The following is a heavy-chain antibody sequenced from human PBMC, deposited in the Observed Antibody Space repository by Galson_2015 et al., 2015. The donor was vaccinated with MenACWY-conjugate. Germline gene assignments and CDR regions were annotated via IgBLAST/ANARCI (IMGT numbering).Heavy chain of an antibody. J-gene: IGHJ4*02. D-gene: IGHD4-17*01. Sequence: SLRLSCAASGFTFSSYAMTWVRQAPGQGLEWVSTISGSAGSTYYADSVKGRFTISRDNSKNTLYLQMNSLRAEDTAVYYCAKPYCDYASYFDCWGQASLVTVSS. CDR2: ISGSAGST. CDR1: GFTFSSYA. V-gene: IGHV3-23*01. CDR3: AKPYCDYASYFDC.